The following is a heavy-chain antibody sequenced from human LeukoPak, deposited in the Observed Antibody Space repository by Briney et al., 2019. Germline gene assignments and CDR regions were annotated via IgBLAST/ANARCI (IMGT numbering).Heavy chain of an antibody. CDR2: INHSGST. J-gene: IGHJ3*02. D-gene: IGHD5-24*01. Sequence: PSETLSLTGTGSGGSISGYYWSWIRQPPGKGLEWIGEINHSGSTNYNPSLKSRVTISVDTSKNQFSLKLSSVTAADTAVYYCARGSTFRTIHAFDIWGQGTMVTVSS. CDR1: GGSISGYY. V-gene: IGHV4-34*01. CDR3: ARGSTFRTIHAFDI.